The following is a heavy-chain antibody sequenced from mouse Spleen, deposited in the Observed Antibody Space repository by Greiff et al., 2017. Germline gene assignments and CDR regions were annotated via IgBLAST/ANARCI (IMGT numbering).Heavy chain of an antibody. CDR2: IWPGGGK. V-gene: IGHV2-9-1*01. Sequence: QVQLQQSGPGLVAPSQCLSITCTVSGFSFTSYAISWVRQPPGQGLEWLGVIWPGGGKTYNSALKARLSISKDNSKSQVFLKMNSLQTDDTARYYCARSCGNGDWYFDVWGTGTTVTVSS. CDR3: ARSCGNGDWYFDV. D-gene: IGHD2-1*01. CDR1: GFSFTSYA. J-gene: IGHJ1*03.